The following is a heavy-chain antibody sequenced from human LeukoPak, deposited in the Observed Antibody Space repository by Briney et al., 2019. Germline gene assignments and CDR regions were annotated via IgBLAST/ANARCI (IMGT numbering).Heavy chain of an antibody. CDR1: GGSFSGYY. D-gene: IGHD6-19*01. CDR3: ARHSSVSGGAFQY. V-gene: IGHV4-34*01. Sequence: SETLSLTCAVYGGSFSGYYWSWIRQPPGKGLEWIGEINHSGSTNYNPSLKSRVTISVDTSKNQFSLKLSSVTAADTAVYYCARHSSVSGGAFQYWGQGTPVTVSS. J-gene: IGHJ4*02. CDR2: INHSGST.